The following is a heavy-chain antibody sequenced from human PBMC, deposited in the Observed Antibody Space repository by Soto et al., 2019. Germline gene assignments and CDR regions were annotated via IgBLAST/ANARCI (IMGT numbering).Heavy chain of an antibody. D-gene: IGHD4-17*01. CDR3: ARGGNGDYDWYFDL. Sequence: QVQLVQSGAEVKKPGASVKVSCKASGYTFTGYYMHWVRQAPGQGLEWMGWINPNSGGTNYAQKLQGWVTMTRDTSISTAYMELSRLRSDDTAVYYCARGGNGDYDWYFDLWGRGTLVTVSS. CDR1: GYTFTGYY. CDR2: INPNSGGT. V-gene: IGHV1-2*04. J-gene: IGHJ2*01.